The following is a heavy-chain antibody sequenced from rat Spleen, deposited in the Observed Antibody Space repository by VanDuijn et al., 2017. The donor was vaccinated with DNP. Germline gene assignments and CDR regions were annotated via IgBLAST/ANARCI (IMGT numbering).Heavy chain of an antibody. CDR3: ARGSTSIYWYFDF. CDR2: ISYDGGIT. J-gene: IGHJ1*01. D-gene: IGHD3-1*01. Sequence: VQLVESGGGLVQPGRSLKLSCAASGFTFSDYYMAWVRQAPTKGLEWVAYISYDGGITNYGDSVKGRFTISRDISKSTLYLQMNSLKSEDTATYYCARGSTSIYWYFDFWGPGTMVTVSS. V-gene: IGHV5-22*01. CDR1: GFTFSDYY.